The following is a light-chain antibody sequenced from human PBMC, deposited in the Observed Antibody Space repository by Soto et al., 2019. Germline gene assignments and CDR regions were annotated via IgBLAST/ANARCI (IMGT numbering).Light chain of an antibody. CDR1: QSVSRN. V-gene: IGKV3-11*01. J-gene: IGKJ5*01. CDR3: QQRKNWPPVT. CDR2: DAS. Sequence: EIVLTRSPATLSLSPGERATLSCRASQSVSRNLAWYQQRPGQAPRLLINDASNRAAGIPARFSGSGSGTDFTLTISNLEPEDFAVYYCQQRKNWPPVTFGQGTRLEIK.